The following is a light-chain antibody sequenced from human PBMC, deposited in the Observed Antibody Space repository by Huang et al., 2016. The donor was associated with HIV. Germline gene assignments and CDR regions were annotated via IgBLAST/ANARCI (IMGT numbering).Light chain of an antibody. V-gene: IGKV3-15*01. CDR2: GAS. CDR1: QNIKSK. Sequence: EIVMTQSPATLSVSPGERATLSCRASQNIKSKLAWYQQTPGQAPMRLIYGASYRSTGFPARVSGSGSGTEFTLTISSLQSEDFGLYYCQQYNSWPPLTFGGGTKVEIK. CDR3: QQYNSWPPLT. J-gene: IGKJ4*01.